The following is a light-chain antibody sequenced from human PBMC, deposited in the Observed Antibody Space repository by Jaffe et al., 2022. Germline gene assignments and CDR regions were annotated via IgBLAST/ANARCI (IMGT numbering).Light chain of an antibody. Sequence: DIVMTQSPLSLSVTPGEPASISCRSSQSLLHRNGQNYLEWYLQKPGQSPQLLIYWGSFRASGVPDRFSGSGSGTDFTLKISRVEAEDVGVYYCMQAIQTPGGFTFGPGTKVDIK. J-gene: IGKJ3*01. CDR2: WGS. V-gene: IGKV2-28*01. CDR3: MQAIQTPGGFT. CDR1: QSLLHRNGQNY.